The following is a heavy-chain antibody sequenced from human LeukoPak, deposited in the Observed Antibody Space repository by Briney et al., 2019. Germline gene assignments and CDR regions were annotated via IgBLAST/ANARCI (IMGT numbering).Heavy chain of an antibody. J-gene: IGHJ4*02. Sequence: GALEPPFSASGIHFYRHAMSRVRPAPGEGAGGVPAIRGSGGSTYYADSVKGRFTISRDNSKNTLYLQMNSLRAEDTAVYYCAKGILRYFDWFPGYWGQGTLVIVSS. CDR3: AKGILRYFDWFPGY. CDR2: IRGSGGST. D-gene: IGHD3-9*01. V-gene: IGHV3-23*01. CDR1: GIHFYRHA.